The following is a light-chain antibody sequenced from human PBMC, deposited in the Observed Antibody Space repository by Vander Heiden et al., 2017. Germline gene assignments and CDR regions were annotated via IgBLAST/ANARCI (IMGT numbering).Light chain of an antibody. Sequence: EIVMTHAPATLSVSSGEEATLSCRASQSVSSNLAWYRQKPGQAPRLLIYGASTRATGIPARFSGSGSGTEFTLTISSLQSEDFAVYYCQQYYNWRPYTFGQGTKLEIK. J-gene: IGKJ2*01. CDR2: GAS. CDR3: QQYYNWRPYT. CDR1: QSVSSN. V-gene: IGKV3-15*01.